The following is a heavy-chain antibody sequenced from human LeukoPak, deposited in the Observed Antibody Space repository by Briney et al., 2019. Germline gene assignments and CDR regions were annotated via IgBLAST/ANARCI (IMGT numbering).Heavy chain of an antibody. CDR3: ASGWSWFDP. Sequence: SETLSLTCAVYGGSFSGYYWSWTRQTPGKGLEWIGETNHSASTNHNPSLKSRVTISVDTSKNQYSLKLSSVPAADMAVYYCASGWSWFDPWGEGTLVTVSS. V-gene: IGHV4-34*01. CDR2: TNHSAST. D-gene: IGHD3-10*01. J-gene: IGHJ5*02. CDR1: GGSFSGYY.